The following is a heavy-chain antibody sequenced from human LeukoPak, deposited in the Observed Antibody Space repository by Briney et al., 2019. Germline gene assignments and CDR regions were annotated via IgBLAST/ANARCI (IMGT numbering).Heavy chain of an antibody. CDR3: ARRYCSTTICYLGLTRKLSGFDP. CDR2: INHSGST. V-gene: IGHV4-34*01. D-gene: IGHD2-2*01. J-gene: IGHJ5*02. Sequence: PSETLSLTCAVYGGSFSGYYWSWIRQPPGKGLEWIGEINHSGSTNYNPSLKSRVTISVDTSKNQFSLKLSSVTAADTAVYYCARRYCSTTICYLGLTRKLSGFDPWGQGTLVTVSS. CDR1: GGSFSGYY.